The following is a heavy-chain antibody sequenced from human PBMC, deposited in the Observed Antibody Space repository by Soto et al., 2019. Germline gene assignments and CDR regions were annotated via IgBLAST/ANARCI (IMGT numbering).Heavy chain of an antibody. CDR2: ISAYNGNT. D-gene: IGHD3-3*01. CDR1: GYTFTSYG. V-gene: IGHV1-18*01. J-gene: IGHJ4*02. Sequence: ASVKVSCKASGYTFTSYGISWVRQAPGQGLEWMGWISAYNGNTNYAQKLQGRVTITTDESTSTAYMELSSLRSEDTAVYYCARSPYYDFWSGPTFFDYWGQGTLVTVSS. CDR3: ARSPYYDFWSGPTFFDY.